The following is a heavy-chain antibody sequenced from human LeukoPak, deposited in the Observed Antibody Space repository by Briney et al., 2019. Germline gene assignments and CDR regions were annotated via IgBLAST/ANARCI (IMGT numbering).Heavy chain of an antibody. CDR3: ARADRGNYLYY. D-gene: IGHD4-11*01. CDR2: ISSSGSTI. CDR1: GFTFSNYY. V-gene: IGHV3-11*01. Sequence: PGGSLRLSCAASGFTFSNYYMSWIRQAPGKGLEWVSFISSSGSTIYYADSVKGRFTISRDNSKNTLYLQMNSLRAEDTAVYYFARADRGNYLYYWGQGTLSPSPQ. J-gene: IGHJ4*02.